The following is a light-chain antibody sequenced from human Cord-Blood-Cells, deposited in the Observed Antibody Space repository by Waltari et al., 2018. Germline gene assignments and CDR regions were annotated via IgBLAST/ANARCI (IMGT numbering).Light chain of an antibody. J-gene: IGLJ3*02. CDR2: EVS. CDR1: SSYVGGYNY. CDR3: SSYTSSSTRV. V-gene: IGLV2-14*01. Sequence: QSALTQPASVSGSPGQSITLSCTGTSSYVGGYNYVSWYQQHPGKAPKLMIYEVSNRPSGVSNRFSGSKSGNTASLTISGLQAEDEADYYCSSYTSSSTRVFGGGTKLTVL.